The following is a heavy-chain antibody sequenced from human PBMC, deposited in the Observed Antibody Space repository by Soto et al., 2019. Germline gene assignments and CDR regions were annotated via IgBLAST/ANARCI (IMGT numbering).Heavy chain of an antibody. V-gene: IGHV1-3*01. Sequence: GASVKVSCKASGYTFTSYSMHWVRQAPGQRLEWMGWINAGNGNTKYSQKFQGRVTITRDTSASTAYMELSSLRSEDTAVYYCARVRGYGSSTYYYFDYWGQGALVTVSS. CDR2: INAGNGNT. D-gene: IGHD6-6*01. CDR1: GYTFTSYS. J-gene: IGHJ4*02. CDR3: ARVRGYGSSTYYYFDY.